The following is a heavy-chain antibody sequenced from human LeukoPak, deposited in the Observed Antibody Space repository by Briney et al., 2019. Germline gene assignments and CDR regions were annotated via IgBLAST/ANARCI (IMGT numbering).Heavy chain of an antibody. CDR3: AKDGIRYYYDSSGYYGDY. V-gene: IGHV3-30*18. Sequence: GGSLRLSCAASGFTFSSYGMHGVRQAPGKGLEWVAVISYEGSNEYYADSVKGRFTISRDNSKNTLYLQMTSLRAEDTAVYYCAKDGIRYYYDSSGYYGDYWGQGTLVTVSS. CDR1: GFTFSSYG. CDR2: ISYEGSNE. D-gene: IGHD3-22*01. J-gene: IGHJ4*02.